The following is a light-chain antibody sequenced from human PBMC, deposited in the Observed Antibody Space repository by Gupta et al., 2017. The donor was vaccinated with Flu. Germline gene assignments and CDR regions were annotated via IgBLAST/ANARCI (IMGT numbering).Light chain of an antibody. CDR1: QSLAGSF. J-gene: IGKJ3*01. V-gene: IGKV3-20*01. Sequence: EIVLAQSPATLSLSPGDRAILTCRASQSLAGSFLACYQHTPGQAPRLLLYGATTRVTGSADRFSGTASDGNVSLTISFHVHEDFAVNYCQHYGCSPLFSFGHGTRVDIK. CDR3: QHYGCSPLFS. CDR2: GAT.